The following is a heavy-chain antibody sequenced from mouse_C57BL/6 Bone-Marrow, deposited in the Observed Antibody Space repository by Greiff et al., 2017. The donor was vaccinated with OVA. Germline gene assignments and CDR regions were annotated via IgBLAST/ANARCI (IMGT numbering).Heavy chain of an antibody. CDR3: ARDGYYGYFDY. Sequence: EVKLMESGPGMVKPSQSLSLTCTVTGYSITSGYDWHWIRHFPGNKLDWMGYISYSGSPNYNPSLKSRISITHDTSKTHFFLKLNSVTTEDTATYYCARDGYYGYFDYWGQGTTLTVSS. V-gene: IGHV3-1*01. CDR2: ISYSGSP. CDR1: GYSITSGYD. J-gene: IGHJ2*01. D-gene: IGHD2-3*01.